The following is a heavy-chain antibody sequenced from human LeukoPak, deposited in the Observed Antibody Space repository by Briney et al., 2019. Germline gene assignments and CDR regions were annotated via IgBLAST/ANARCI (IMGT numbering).Heavy chain of an antibody. CDR3: ARGGEGYNDDAFEV. CDR1: GDSIRSHY. J-gene: IGHJ3*01. Sequence: TSETLSLTCTVSGDSIRSHYCAWIRQPPGKGLEWIGHIYNSATTDYNPSFKSRVTISLDTSKKQFSPKMTSVTALDSAVYYCARGGEGYNDDAFEVWGLGTAVTVSS. CDR2: IYNSATT. D-gene: IGHD5-24*01. V-gene: IGHV4-59*11.